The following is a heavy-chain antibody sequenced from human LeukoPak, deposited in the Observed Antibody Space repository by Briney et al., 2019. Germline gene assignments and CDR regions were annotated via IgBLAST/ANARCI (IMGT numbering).Heavy chain of an antibody. D-gene: IGHD2-2*01. Sequence: GESLKISCKGSGYSFTSYWIGWVRQMPGKGLEWMGIIYPGDSDTGYSPSFQGQVTISADKSISTAYLQWSSLKASDTAMYYCARPAHCSSTSCYYPHAFDCWGQGTLVTVSS. V-gene: IGHV5-51*01. CDR2: IYPGDSDT. CDR1: GYSFTSYW. J-gene: IGHJ4*02. CDR3: ARPAHCSSTSCYYPHAFDC.